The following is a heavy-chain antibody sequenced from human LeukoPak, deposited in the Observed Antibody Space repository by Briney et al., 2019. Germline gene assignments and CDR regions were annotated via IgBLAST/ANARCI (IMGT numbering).Heavy chain of an antibody. CDR3: TRSGSYLLIDY. Sequence: PGRSLRLSCTASGFTFGDYAMSWVRQAPGKGLEWVVFIRSKAYGGTTEYAASVKGRFTISRDDSKSIAYLQMNSLKTDDTAVYYCTRSGSYLLIDYWGQGTLVTVSS. D-gene: IGHD1-26*01. CDR1: GFTFGDYA. CDR2: IRSKAYGGTT. J-gene: IGHJ4*02. V-gene: IGHV3-49*04.